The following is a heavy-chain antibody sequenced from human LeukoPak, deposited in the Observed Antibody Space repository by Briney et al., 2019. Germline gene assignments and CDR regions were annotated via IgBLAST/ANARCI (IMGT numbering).Heavy chain of an antibody. Sequence: SQTVSLTCVISGDSVSSHRAAWNWIRQSPSRGLEWLGRTYYRSKWYYDYSVAVKSRVTINPDTSKNQFSLQLSSVTPEDTAVYYCVRDPVGGSTIFDCWGQGTLVTVSS. V-gene: IGHV6-1*01. D-gene: IGHD1-26*01. CDR2: TYYRSKWYY. J-gene: IGHJ4*02. CDR3: VRDPVGGSTIFDC. CDR1: GDSVSSHRAA.